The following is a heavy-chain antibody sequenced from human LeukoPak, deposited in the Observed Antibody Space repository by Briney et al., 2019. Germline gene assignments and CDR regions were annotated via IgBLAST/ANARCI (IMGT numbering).Heavy chain of an antibody. CDR3: AREGDIAAALFDN. D-gene: IGHD6-13*01. J-gene: IGHJ4*02. CDR2: ISPQSFDT. Sequence: GASVKVSCKGSGYTFSAYYIHWLRQAPGQGPEWMGWISPQSFDTNYAQKFQGRVTMTTATSMNTVFMELSRLSSDDTAVYYCAREGDIAAALFDNWSQGTLVTVSS. CDR1: GYTFSAYY. V-gene: IGHV1-2*02.